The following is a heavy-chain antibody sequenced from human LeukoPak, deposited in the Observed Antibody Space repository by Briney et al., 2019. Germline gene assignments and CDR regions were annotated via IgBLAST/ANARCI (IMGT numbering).Heavy chain of an antibody. CDR2: TSYNGNT. V-gene: IGHV1-18*04. CDR1: GYTFSNYG. CDR3: ARHSGSGWQALGY. J-gene: IGHJ4*02. D-gene: IGHD6-19*01. Sequence: ASVKVSCRASGYTFSNYGISWVRQAPGLGLEWMGWTSYNGNTNYAQKFQDRVTMTTDTSTTTAYMELRSLESDDTAVYYCARHSGSGWQALGYWGQGTLVTVSS.